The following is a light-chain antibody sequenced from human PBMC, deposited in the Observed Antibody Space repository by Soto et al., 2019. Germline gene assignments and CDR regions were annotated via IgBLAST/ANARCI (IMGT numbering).Light chain of an antibody. Sequence: EVGMTQYPATLSVSPGERATLSCRASQSVTTNMAWYQQKPGQAPRLLIYGASTRATGIPARFSGSGSGTDFTLTISSLQSEDFAVYYCQQYNNWPPWTFGQGTKVDSK. J-gene: IGKJ1*01. CDR2: GAS. V-gene: IGKV3-15*01. CDR1: QSVTTN. CDR3: QQYNNWPPWT.